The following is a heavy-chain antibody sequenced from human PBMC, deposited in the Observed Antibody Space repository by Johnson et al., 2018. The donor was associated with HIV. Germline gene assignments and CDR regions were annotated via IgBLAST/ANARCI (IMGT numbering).Heavy chain of an antibody. Sequence: QVQLVESGGGVVQPRRSLRLSCAASGFIFSGFGLHWVRQAPGKGLEWVASISYDGGNKYYADSVRGRVTISRDNSKNTLYLQMNGLRVEDTAVYYCARERFSDILTGYHAFDVWGQGTMVTVSS. V-gene: IGHV3-30*03. CDR3: ARERFSDILTGYHAFDV. CDR1: GFIFSGFG. D-gene: IGHD3-9*01. CDR2: ISYDGGNK. J-gene: IGHJ3*01.